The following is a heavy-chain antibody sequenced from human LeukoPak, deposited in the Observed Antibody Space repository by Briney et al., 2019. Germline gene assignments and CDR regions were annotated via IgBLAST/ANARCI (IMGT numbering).Heavy chain of an antibody. Sequence: PGGSLRLSCAASGFTFSSYAMSWVRQAPGKGLEWVSAISDSGGSTYYADSVKGRFTISGDNSKNTLFLQMTSLRAEDTAVYYCAKKLMDSNWGQGTLVTVSS. CDR1: GFTFSSYA. V-gene: IGHV3-23*01. D-gene: IGHD3-22*01. CDR3: AKKLMDSN. CDR2: ISDSGGST. J-gene: IGHJ4*02.